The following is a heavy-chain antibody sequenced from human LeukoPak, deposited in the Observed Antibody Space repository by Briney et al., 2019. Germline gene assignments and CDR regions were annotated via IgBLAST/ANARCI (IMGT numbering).Heavy chain of an antibody. CDR1: GFTFSSYG. Sequence: GRSLRLSCAASGFTFSSYGMHWVRQAPGKGLEWVAVIWYDGSNRYYADSVKGRFTISRDNSKNTLYLQMNSLSAEDTAVYYCARGLDYGDYWGQGTLVTVSS. J-gene: IGHJ4*02. V-gene: IGHV3-33*01. CDR3: ARGLDYGDY. CDR2: IWYDGSNR.